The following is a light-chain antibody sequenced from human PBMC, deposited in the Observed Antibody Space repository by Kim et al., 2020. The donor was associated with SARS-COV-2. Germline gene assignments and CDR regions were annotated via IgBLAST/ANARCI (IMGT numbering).Light chain of an antibody. J-gene: IGLJ2*01. Sequence: RRTATITCTGSNDNVGNKDVFWLQQHQGHPPKLVSYRNNKRPSGISERFSASRSGDTASLTITGLQPEDEADYYCTAWDHNLSAHVFGGGTQLTVL. CDR2: RNN. CDR1: NDNVGNKD. CDR3: TAWDHNLSAHV. V-gene: IGLV10-54*04.